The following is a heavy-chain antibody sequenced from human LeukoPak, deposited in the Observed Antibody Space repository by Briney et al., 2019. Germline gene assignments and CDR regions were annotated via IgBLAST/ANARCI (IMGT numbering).Heavy chain of an antibody. D-gene: IGHD1-1*01. CDR2: IRSSGSTT. J-gene: IGHJ4*02. V-gene: IGHV3-48*03. CDR1: GFSFSSYE. Sequence: GGSLRLSCAASGFSFSSYEMNWVRQAPGKGLEWVSYIRSSGSTTYYADSVKGRFTISRDNAKNSLYLQMDSLRAEDTAVYYCATDSPETAAFDYWGQGTLVTVSS. CDR3: ATDSPETAAFDY.